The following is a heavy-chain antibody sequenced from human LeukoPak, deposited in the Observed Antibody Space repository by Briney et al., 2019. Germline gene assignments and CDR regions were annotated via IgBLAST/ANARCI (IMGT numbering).Heavy chain of an antibody. D-gene: IGHD3-10*01. CDR2: ISWNGDTI. CDR1: GFDFHDYM. J-gene: IGHJ5*02. Sequence: GGSLRLSCAASGFDFHDYMMHWVRQPPGKGLEWVSEISWNGDTIGYADSVKGRFIISRDNARRSLYLQMNSLRPEDTAFYYYSSTFGSGSYLHSWGQGTLVTVSS. V-gene: IGHV3-9*01. CDR3: SSTFGSGSYLHS.